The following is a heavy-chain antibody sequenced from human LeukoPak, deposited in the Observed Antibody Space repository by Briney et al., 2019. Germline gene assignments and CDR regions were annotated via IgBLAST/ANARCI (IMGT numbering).Heavy chain of an antibody. D-gene: IGHD2-21*02. J-gene: IGHJ4*02. CDR1: GFTFSSYA. Sequence: GGSLRLSCAASGFTFSSYAMSWVRQAPGKGLEWVANIKQDGSEKYYVDSVKGRFTISRDNAKNSLYLQMNSLRAEDTAVYYCARARDWGDSADYWGQGTLVTVSS. CDR3: ARARDWGDSADY. CDR2: IKQDGSEK. V-gene: IGHV3-7*01.